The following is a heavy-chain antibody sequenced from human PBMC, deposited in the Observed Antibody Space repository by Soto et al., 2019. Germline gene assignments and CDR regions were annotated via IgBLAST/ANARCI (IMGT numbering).Heavy chain of an antibody. J-gene: IGHJ6*03. V-gene: IGHV3-64*01. CDR1: GFTLSGYA. CDR2: ISSNGVGT. CDR3: ARRARPDFYYMVV. Sequence: GGSLRLSCAASGFTLSGYAMDWVRQAPGKGLEYVSGISSNGVGTYYANSVQGRFTISRDNSKNTVYLQMGSLRPEDMAVYYCARRARPDFYYMVVWGKGTMVTVSS. D-gene: IGHD6-6*01.